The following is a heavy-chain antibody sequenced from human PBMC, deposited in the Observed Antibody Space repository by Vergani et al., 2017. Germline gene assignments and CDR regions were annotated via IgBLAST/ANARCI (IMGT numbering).Heavy chain of an antibody. CDR1: GGSISSSSYY. V-gene: IGHV4-39*07. J-gene: IGHJ5*02. Sequence: QLQLQESGPGLVKPSETLSLTCTVSGGSISSSSYYWGWIRQPPGKGLEWIGSIYYSGSTYYNPSLRSRVTISVDTSKNQFSLNLSSVTAADTAVYYCARVYYDILAGYYHWFDPWGQGTLVTVSS. CDR3: ARVYYDILAGYYHWFDP. CDR2: IYYSGST. D-gene: IGHD3-9*01.